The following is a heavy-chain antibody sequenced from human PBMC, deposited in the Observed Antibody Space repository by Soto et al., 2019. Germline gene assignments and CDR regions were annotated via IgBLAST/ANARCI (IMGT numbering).Heavy chain of an antibody. D-gene: IGHD5-12*01. CDR3: AKELVPTSNYYYCYAMDV. CDR1: GFTFSSYG. CDR2: ISGNGYST. V-gene: IGHV3-23*01. Sequence: EVQLLESGGGLVQPGGSLRLSCAASGFTFSSYGMSWVRQAPGKGLEWVSGISGNGYSTYYADSVKGRFTISRDNSKNTLYLQMNSLRVEDTAVYYCAKELVPTSNYYYCYAMDVWGQGTTVTVSS. J-gene: IGHJ6*02.